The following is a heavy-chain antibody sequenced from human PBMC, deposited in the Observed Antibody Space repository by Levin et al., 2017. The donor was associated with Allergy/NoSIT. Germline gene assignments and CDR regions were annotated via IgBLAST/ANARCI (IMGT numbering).Heavy chain of an antibody. CDR3: ARDAGLMQTLLWFGELYLDY. D-gene: IGHD3-10*01. CDR1: GFTFSDYY. J-gene: IGHJ4*02. Sequence: GESLKISCAASGFTFSDYYMSWIRQAPGKGLEWVSYISSSSSYTNYADSVKGRFTISRDNAKNSLYLQMNSLRAEDTAVYYCARDAGLMQTLLWFGELYLDYWGQGTLVTVSS. V-gene: IGHV3-11*05. CDR2: ISSSSSYT.